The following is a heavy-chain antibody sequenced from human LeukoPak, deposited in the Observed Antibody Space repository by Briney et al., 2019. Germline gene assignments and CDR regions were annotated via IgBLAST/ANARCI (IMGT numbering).Heavy chain of an antibody. J-gene: IGHJ4*02. CDR2: IYHSGST. CDR1: GGSISSGGYY. CDR3: ARDRGSLRRYFDY. D-gene: IGHD1-26*01. V-gene: IGHV4-30-2*01. Sequence: SETLSLTCTVSGGSISSGGYYWSWIRQPPGKGLEWIGYIYHSGSTYYNPSLKSRVTISVDRSKSQFSLKLSSVTAADTAVYYCARDRGSLRRYFDYWGQGTLVTVSS.